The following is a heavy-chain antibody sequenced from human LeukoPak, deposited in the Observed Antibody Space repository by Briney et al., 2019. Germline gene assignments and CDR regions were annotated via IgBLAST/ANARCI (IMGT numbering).Heavy chain of an antibody. CDR3: AKDIAQGYTFGSIEQDY. V-gene: IGHV3-23*01. CDR1: GLTFSRYA. J-gene: IGHJ4*02. Sequence: GGTLRLSCAVSGLTFSRYAMSWVRQAPGKGLEWVSAISESGSGTYYADSVKGRFTISRDNSKDTLSLQMNSLRAEDTAVYYCAKDIAQGYTFGSIEQDYWGQGTLVTVSS. D-gene: IGHD5-18*01. CDR2: ISESGSGT.